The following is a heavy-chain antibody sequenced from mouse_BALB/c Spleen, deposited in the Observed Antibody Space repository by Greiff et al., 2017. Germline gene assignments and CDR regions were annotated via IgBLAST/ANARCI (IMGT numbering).Heavy chain of an antibody. J-gene: IGHJ2*01. CDR1: GYTSSSYW. Sequence: QVQLQQFGAELMKPGASVKISCIATGYTSSSYWIEWVKQRPGHGLEWIGEILPGSGSTNYNDKFKGKATFTADTSSNSAYMQLCSLTSEVSAVYCCERRYYGSSPYLDYWGQGTTLTVSS. CDR3: ERRYYGSSPYLDY. V-gene: IGHV1-9*01. CDR2: ILPGSGST. D-gene: IGHD1-1*01.